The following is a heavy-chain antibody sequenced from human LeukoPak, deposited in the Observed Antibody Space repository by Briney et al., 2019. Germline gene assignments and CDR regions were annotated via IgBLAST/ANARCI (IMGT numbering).Heavy chain of an antibody. CDR3: ARVDYSGYHDACDI. V-gene: IGHV1-2*04. CDR1: GYTFTGYY. D-gene: IGHD5-12*01. CDR2: INPNSGGT. Sequence: GASVKVSCKASGYTFTGYYMHWVRQAPGQGLEWMGWINPNSGGTNYAQKFQGWVTMTRDTSISTAYMELSRLRSDDTAVYYCARVDYSGYHDACDIWGQGTMVTVSS. J-gene: IGHJ3*02.